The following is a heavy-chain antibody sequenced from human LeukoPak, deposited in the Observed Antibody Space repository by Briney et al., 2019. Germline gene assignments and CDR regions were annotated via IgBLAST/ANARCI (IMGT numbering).Heavy chain of an antibody. Sequence: PGGSLRLSCTVSGFTFSDYYMSWVRQAPGKGLEWVSYISSSGSMLHYADSVEGRFTISRDNAKNSLYLQMSSLRVEDTAVYYCAKDGREWPRSLDYWGQGTLVTVSS. J-gene: IGHJ4*02. V-gene: IGHV3-11*04. D-gene: IGHD5-12*01. CDR1: GFTFSDYY. CDR2: ISSSGSML. CDR3: AKDGREWPRSLDY.